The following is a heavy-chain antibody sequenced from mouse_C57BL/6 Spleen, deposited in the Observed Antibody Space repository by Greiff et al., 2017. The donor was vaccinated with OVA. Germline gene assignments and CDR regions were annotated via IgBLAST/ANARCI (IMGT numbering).Heavy chain of an antibody. V-gene: IGHV1-4*01. Sequence: QVHVKQSGAELARPGASVKMSCKASGYTFTSYTMHWVKQRPGQGLEWIGYINPSSGYTKYNQKFKDKATLTADKSSSTAYMQLISLTSEDSAVYYCARSGFYYDYDSWFAYWGQGTLVTVSA. CDR2: INPSSGYT. CDR3: ARSGFYYDYDSWFAY. D-gene: IGHD2-4*01. J-gene: IGHJ3*01. CDR1: GYTFTSYT.